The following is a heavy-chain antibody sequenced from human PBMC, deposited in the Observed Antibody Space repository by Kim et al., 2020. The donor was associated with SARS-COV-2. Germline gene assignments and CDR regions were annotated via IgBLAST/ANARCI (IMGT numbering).Heavy chain of an antibody. V-gene: IGHV4-30-2*04. Sequence: YYTPSLKSRVTISVDTSKNQFSLKLSSVTAADTAVYYCARDNYDSSQTDYWGQGTLVTVSS. J-gene: IGHJ4*02. CDR3: ARDNYDSSQTDY. D-gene: IGHD3-22*01.